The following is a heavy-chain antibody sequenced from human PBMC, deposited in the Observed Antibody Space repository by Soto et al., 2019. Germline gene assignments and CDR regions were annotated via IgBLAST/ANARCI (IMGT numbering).Heavy chain of an antibody. V-gene: IGHV1-69*01. CDR2: IIPIFGTP. D-gene: IGHD3-10*01. CDR1: GGIFSTYA. J-gene: IGHJ4*02. CDR3: ARDRDNYGSGNYYNRIDF. Sequence: QVQLVQYGAEVKKPGSSVKVSCKASGGIFSTYAISWLRQAPGQGLEWMGGIIPIFGTPNYAQRFQGRVTITAEEAKITSYMELSRLKSEDTAVYYCARDRDNYGSGNYYNRIDFWGQGTLVTVSS.